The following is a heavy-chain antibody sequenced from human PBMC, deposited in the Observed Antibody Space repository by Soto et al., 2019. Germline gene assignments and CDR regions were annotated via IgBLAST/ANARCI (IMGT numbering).Heavy chain of an antibody. CDR3: ARDWDGMDG. Sequence: QVQLQESGPGLVKPSETLSLTCTVSGGSISSYYWSWIRQPPGKGLEWIGYIYYSGSTNHYNPSLKCRVNISVDTSKNQFSLKLSSVTAADTAVYYCARDWDGMDGWGQGTTATVSS. V-gene: IGHV4-59*01. CDR2: IYYSGST. CDR1: GGSISSYY. D-gene: IGHD3-16*01. J-gene: IGHJ6*02.